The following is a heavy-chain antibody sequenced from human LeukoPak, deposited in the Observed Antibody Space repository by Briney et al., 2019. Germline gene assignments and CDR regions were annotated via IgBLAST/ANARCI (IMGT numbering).Heavy chain of an antibody. CDR3: AKDVV. J-gene: IGHJ4*02. CDR1: GFTFSSYG. Sequence: GGSLRLSCAASGFTFSSYGMHWARQAPGKGLEWVALIWYDGTNKYYADSVKGRFTISRDNSKNTLYLQMNSLRAEDTAVYYCAKDVVRGQGTLVTVSS. CDR2: IWYDGTNK. D-gene: IGHD2-21*01. V-gene: IGHV3-33*06.